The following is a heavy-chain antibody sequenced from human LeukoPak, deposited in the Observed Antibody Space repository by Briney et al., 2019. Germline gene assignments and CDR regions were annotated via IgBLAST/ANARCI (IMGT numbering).Heavy chain of an antibody. V-gene: IGHV4-39*01. D-gene: IGHD5-18*01. Sequence: SETLSLTCTVSGGSISSNAYYWGWIRQPPGKGLEWIGSIFYSGDTFYEPSLKGRVTISADASKNQLSLKMNLETAADTAIYYCGRHGGNSYGFLFFDYWGQGTLVSVSS. J-gene: IGHJ4*02. CDR3: GRHGGNSYGFLFFDY. CDR2: IFYSGDT. CDR1: GGSISSNAYY.